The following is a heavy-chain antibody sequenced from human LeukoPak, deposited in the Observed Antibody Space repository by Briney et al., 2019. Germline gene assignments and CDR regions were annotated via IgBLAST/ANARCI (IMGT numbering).Heavy chain of an antibody. CDR3: ARGPIAASGTVDY. CDR1: GYTFTSYY. J-gene: IGHJ4*02. CDR2: INPNSGGT. Sequence: GASVKVSCKASGYTFTSYYMHWVRQAPGQGLEWMGWINPNSGGTNYAQKFQGRVTMTRDTSISTAYMELSRLRSDDTAVYYCARGPIAASGTVDYWGQGTLVTVPS. D-gene: IGHD6-13*01. V-gene: IGHV1-2*02.